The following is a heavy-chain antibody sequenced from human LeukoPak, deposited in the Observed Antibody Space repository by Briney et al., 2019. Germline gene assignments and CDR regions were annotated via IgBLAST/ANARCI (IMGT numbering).Heavy chain of an antibody. V-gene: IGHV4-59*08. J-gene: IGHJ3*02. D-gene: IGHD6-13*01. CDR1: GGSISSYY. CDR3: ARTGRGSSWYLGAFDI. CDR2: IYYSGST. Sequence: PSETLSLTCTVSGGSISSYYWSWIRQPPGKGLEWIGYIYYSGSTNYNPSLKSRVTISVDTSKNQFSLKLSSVTAADTAVYYCARTGRGSSWYLGAFDIWGQGTMVTVSS.